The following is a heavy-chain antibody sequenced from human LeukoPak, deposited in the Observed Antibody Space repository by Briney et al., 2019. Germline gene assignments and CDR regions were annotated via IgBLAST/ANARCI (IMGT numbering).Heavy chain of an antibody. J-gene: IGHJ4*02. V-gene: IGHV1-2*02. Sequence: ASVKVSCKASGYTFTGYYMHWVRQAPGQGLEWMGWINPNSGGTNYAQRFQGRVTMTRDTSISTAYMELSRLRSDDTAVYYCARVNYYGSDRLDYWGQGTLVTVSS. CDR3: ARVNYYGSDRLDY. CDR1: GYTFTGYY. CDR2: INPNSGGT. D-gene: IGHD3-10*01.